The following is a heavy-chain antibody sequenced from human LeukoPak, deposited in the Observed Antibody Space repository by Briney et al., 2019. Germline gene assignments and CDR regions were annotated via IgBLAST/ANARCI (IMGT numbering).Heavy chain of an antibody. J-gene: IGHJ4*02. CDR1: GYTFTSYG. CDR3: ARVALYDFWSGYYDY. CDR2: ISTYNANT. V-gene: IGHV1-18*01. Sequence: ASVKVSCKASGYTFTSYGISWVRQAPGQGLEWMGWISTYNANTNYAQKLQGRVTMTTDTSTSTAYMELRSLRSDDTAVYYCARVALYDFWSGYYDYWGQGTLVTVSS. D-gene: IGHD3-3*01.